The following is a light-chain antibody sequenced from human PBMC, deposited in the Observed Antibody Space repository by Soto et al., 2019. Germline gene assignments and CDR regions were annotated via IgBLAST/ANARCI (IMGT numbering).Light chain of an antibody. CDR1: QGISNY. CDR2: AAS. Sequence: DIQMTQSPSSLSVSVGDRVTITCRATQGISNYLAWYQQKPGKAPKLLIYAASTWPSGVPSRFSGSGSGTDFTLTISSLQPEDFATYYCQRYISAPYTFGPGTNVHIK. J-gene: IGKJ3*01. CDR3: QRYISAPYT. V-gene: IGKV1-27*01.